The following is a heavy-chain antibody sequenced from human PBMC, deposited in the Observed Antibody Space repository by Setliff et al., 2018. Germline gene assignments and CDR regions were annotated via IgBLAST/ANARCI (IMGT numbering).Heavy chain of an antibody. V-gene: IGHV4-34*01. CDR2: INDRGST. CDR3: ARAPSKVQFDS. Sequence: SETLSLTCAVYGGSFSGYFWSWIRQPPGRGLEWIGEINDRGSTYYNPSLKSRVTISVDTSKNQFSLKLSSVTAADTAVYYCARAPSKVQFDSWGRGILVTVSS. J-gene: IGHJ5*01. D-gene: IGHD4-4*01. CDR1: GGSFSGYF.